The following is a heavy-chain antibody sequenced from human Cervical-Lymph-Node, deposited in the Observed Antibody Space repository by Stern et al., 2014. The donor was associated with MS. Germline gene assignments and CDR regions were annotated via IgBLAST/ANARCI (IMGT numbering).Heavy chain of an antibody. CDR1: GFIFSTHS. Sequence: EVQLVESGGGLVQPGGSLRLSCAASGFIFSTHSMIWVRQAPGKGLEWVSSISPDSGYIYYADSVKGRFTISRDNAESSLYLQMNSLRPEDTAVYFCAKCSPYCHKGNGLDVWGQGTTVTVSS. D-gene: IGHD3-22*01. CDR3: AKCSPYCHKGNGLDV. J-gene: IGHJ6*02. CDR2: ISPDSGYI. V-gene: IGHV3-21*01.